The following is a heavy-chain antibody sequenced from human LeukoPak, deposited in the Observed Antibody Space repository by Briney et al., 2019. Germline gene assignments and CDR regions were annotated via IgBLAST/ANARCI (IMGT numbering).Heavy chain of an antibody. J-gene: IGHJ4*02. D-gene: IGHD6-6*01. Sequence: GGSLRLSCAASGFTFNTYAMSWVRQAPWERLQWVSGISDSGGNTYYADSVRGRFTISRDNSKNTLYLQMDSLRAEDTAVYYCARHRSSWLIDYWGQGTLVTVSS. V-gene: IGHV3-23*01. CDR2: ISDSGGNT. CDR1: GFTFNTYA. CDR3: ARHRSSWLIDY.